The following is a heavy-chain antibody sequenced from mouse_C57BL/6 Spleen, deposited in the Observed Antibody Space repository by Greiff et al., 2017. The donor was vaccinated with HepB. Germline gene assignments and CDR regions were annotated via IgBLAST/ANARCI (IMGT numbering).Heavy chain of an antibody. D-gene: IGHD2-1*01. CDR2: IYPGSGST. CDR3: ARDGNAAWFAY. J-gene: IGHJ3*01. V-gene: IGHV1-55*01. Sequence: QVQLQQPGAELVKPGASVKMSCKASGYTFTSYWITWVQPRPGHGLEWIGDIYPGSGSTNYNEKFKSKATLTVDTSASTAYMQLSSLTSEDSAVYYCARDGNAAWFAYWGQGTLVTVSA. CDR1: GYTFTSYW.